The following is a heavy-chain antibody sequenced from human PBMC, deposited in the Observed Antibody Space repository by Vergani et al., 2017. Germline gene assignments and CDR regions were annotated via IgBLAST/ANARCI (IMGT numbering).Heavy chain of an antibody. J-gene: IGHJ5*02. CDR2: IYYSGST. CDR3: ARDRGLRYCSGGSCYLEGRFDP. V-gene: IGHV4-61*10. D-gene: IGHD2-15*01. Sequence: QVQLQESGPGLVKPSETLSLTCTVSGGSVSSGSYYWSWIRQPAGKGLEWIGYIYYSGSTNYNPSLKSRVTISVDTSKNQFSLKLSSVTAADTAVYYCARDRGLRYCSGGSCYLEGRFDPWGQGTLVTVSS. CDR1: GGSVSSGSYY.